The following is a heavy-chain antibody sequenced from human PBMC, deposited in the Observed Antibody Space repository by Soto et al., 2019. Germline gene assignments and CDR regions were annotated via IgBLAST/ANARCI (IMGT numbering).Heavy chain of an antibody. V-gene: IGHV5-51*01. CDR2: IFPGDSDT. Sequence: PGESLKISCKGSGYSFTNYWIGWVRQKPGKGLEWMGTIFPGDSDTRYSPSFQGQVTISADRSTSTAYLQWSSLKASDTAMYYCASSIAAAVHDAFDIWGQGTMVTVSS. CDR1: GYSFTNYW. D-gene: IGHD6-13*01. CDR3: ASSIAAAVHDAFDI. J-gene: IGHJ3*02.